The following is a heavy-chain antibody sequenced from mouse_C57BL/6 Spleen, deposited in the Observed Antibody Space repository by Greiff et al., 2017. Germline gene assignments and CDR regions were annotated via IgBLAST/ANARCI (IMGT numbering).Heavy chain of an antibody. CDR1: GFNIKDYY. V-gene: IGHV14-1*01. CDR3: TTGDYGSSYEYYAMDY. D-gene: IGHD1-1*01. Sequence: EVQLQQSGAELVRPGASVKLSCTASGFNIKDYYMHWVKQRPEQGLEWIGRIDPEDGDTEYAPKFQGKATMTADPSSNTAYLQLSSLTSEDTAVYYCTTGDYGSSYEYYAMDYWGQGTSVTVSS. CDR2: IDPEDGDT. J-gene: IGHJ4*01.